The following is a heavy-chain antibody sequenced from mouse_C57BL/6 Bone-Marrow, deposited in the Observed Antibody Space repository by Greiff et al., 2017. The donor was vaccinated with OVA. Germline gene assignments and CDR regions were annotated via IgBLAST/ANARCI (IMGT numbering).Heavy chain of an antibody. V-gene: IGHV7-4*01. CDR3: VKTGDYAMDY. Sequence: EVQVVESGGGLVQPGASLRLSCAASGFTFTDYYMSWVRQPPGKAPEWLALLRNKANGYTTEYTASVKGRFTISRDNSQNILDLQMNTLRAEDSATYYCVKTGDYAMDYWGQGTSVTVSS. J-gene: IGHJ4*01. CDR2: LRNKANGYTT. CDR1: GFTFTDYY.